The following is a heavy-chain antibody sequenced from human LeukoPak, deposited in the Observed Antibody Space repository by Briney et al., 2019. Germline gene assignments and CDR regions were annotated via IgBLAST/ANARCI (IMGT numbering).Heavy chain of an antibody. J-gene: IGHJ4*02. Sequence: ASVKVSCKASGYTFTSYYMHWVRQAPGQGLEWMGIINPSGGSTSYAQKFQGRVTMTRDTSTSTVYMELSSLRSEDTAVYYCARSKVTMIVAQNSFDYWGQGTLVTVSS. CDR2: INPSGGST. CDR1: GYTFTSYY. V-gene: IGHV1-46*01. CDR3: ARSKVTMIVAQNSFDY. D-gene: IGHD3-22*01.